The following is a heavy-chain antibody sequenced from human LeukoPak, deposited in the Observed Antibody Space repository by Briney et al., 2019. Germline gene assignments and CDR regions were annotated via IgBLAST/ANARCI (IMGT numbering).Heavy chain of an antibody. J-gene: IGHJ4*02. D-gene: IGHD5-18*01. Sequence: GSLRLSCAASGFTFSTYWMSWVRQAPGKGLEWVANIHQDGNEKYYVDSVKGRFTISRDNAKNSLYLQMNSLRAEDMALYYCAKGGDTAMVTAYGFDYWGQGTLVTVSS. CDR1: GFTFSTYW. CDR3: AKGGDTAMVTAYGFDY. CDR2: IHQDGNEK. V-gene: IGHV3-7*03.